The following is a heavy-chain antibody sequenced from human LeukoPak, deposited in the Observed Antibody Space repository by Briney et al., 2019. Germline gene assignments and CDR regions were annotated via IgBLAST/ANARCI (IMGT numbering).Heavy chain of an antibody. V-gene: IGHV4-34*01. J-gene: IGHJ5*02. D-gene: IGHD3-3*01. Sequence: PSETLSLTCAVYGGSFSGYYWSWIRQPPGKGLEWIGEINHSGSTNYNPSLKSRVTISVDTSKNQFSLKLSSVTAADTAVYYCARGGADDFWSGYYPNWFDPWGQGTLVTVSS. CDR2: INHSGST. CDR1: GGSFSGYY. CDR3: ARGGADDFWSGYYPNWFDP.